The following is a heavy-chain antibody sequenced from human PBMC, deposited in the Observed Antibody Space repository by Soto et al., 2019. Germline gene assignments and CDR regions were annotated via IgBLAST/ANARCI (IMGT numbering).Heavy chain of an antibody. V-gene: IGHV3-66*01. Sequence: EVQLVESGGGLVQPGGSLRLSCAASGFTVSSNYMSWVRQAPGKGLEWVSVIYSGGSTYYADSVKGRFTISRDNSKNTLYLQMISLRAEDTAVYYCARDLTGRAYYYYYYMDVWGKGTTVTVSS. D-gene: IGHD3-10*01. CDR1: GFTVSSNY. CDR3: ARDLTGRAYYYYYYMDV. CDR2: IYSGGST. J-gene: IGHJ6*03.